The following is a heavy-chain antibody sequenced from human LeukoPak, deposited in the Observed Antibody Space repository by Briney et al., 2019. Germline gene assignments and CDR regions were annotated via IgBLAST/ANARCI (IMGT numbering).Heavy chain of an antibody. J-gene: IGHJ4*02. D-gene: IGHD6-19*01. CDR3: TTATFWLVRDY. CDR1: GFTFSTFG. Sequence: PGGSLRLSCAASGFTFSTFGMHWVRQAPGKGLEWVGRIKSKTDGGTTDYAAPVKGRFTISRDDSKNTLYLQMNSLKTEDTAVYYCTTATFWLVRDYWGQGTLVTVSS. V-gene: IGHV3-15*01. CDR2: IKSKTDGGTT.